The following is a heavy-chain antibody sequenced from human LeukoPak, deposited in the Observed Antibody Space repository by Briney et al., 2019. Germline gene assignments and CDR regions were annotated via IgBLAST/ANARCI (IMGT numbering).Heavy chain of an antibody. CDR3: ARVLMGAGSYYYYYYMDV. J-gene: IGHJ6*03. CDR2: ISSSGSTI. Sequence: GGSLRLSCAASGFTFSSYSMNWVRQAPGKGLEWVSYISSSGSTIYYADSVKGRFTISRDNAKNSLYLQMNSLRAEDTAVYYCARVLMGAGSYYYYYYMDVWGKGTTVTISS. V-gene: IGHV3-48*04. CDR1: GFTFSSYS. D-gene: IGHD6-19*01.